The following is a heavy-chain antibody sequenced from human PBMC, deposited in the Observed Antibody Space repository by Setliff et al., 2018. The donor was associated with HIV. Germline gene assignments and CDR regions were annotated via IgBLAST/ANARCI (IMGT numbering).Heavy chain of an antibody. D-gene: IGHD2-2*01. V-gene: IGHV3-21*01. Sequence: GGSLRLSCAASGFTFIDYALNWVRQAPGKGLEWVSSISSSGSYIYYAGSLKGRFTISRDNARNSLYLDMNTLRAEDTALYYCARSRSTRDAFDTWGQGTMVTVSS. CDR2: ISSSGSYI. CDR3: ARSRSTRDAFDT. CDR1: GFTFIDYA. J-gene: IGHJ3*02.